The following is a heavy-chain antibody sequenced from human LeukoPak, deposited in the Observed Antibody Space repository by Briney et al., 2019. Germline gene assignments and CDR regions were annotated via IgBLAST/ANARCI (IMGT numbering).Heavy chain of an antibody. CDR1: GYTFTSYD. Sequence: ASVKVSCKASGYTFTSYDINWVRQATGQGLEWMGWMNPNSGNTGYAQKLQGRVTMTTDTSTSTAYMELRSLRSDDTAVYYCARGGMVATADYWGQGTLVTVSS. V-gene: IGHV1-8*01. CDR3: ARGGMVATADY. J-gene: IGHJ4*02. CDR2: MNPNSGNT. D-gene: IGHD5-12*01.